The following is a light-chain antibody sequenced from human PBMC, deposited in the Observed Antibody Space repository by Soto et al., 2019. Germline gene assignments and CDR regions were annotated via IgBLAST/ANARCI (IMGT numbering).Light chain of an antibody. Sequence: SYDLTQPPSVSVAPGQTARIACGGNNIGSISVHWYQQKPGQAPVLVVYDDSDRPSGIPERFSGSKSGNTASLTISGLQAEDEADYYCSSYTSSSTQVFGTGTKVTVL. J-gene: IGLJ1*01. V-gene: IGLV3-21*02. CDR3: SSYTSSSTQV. CDR1: NIGSIS. CDR2: DDS.